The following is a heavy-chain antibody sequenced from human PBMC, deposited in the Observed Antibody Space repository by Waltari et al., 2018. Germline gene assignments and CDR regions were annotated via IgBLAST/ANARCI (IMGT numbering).Heavy chain of an antibody. CDR2: IYYSGST. CDR3: ARQRMVRGVIGPFDY. J-gene: IGHJ4*02. V-gene: IGHV4-39*01. Sequence: QLQLQESGPGLVKPSETLSLTCTVSGGSISSSSYYWGWIRQPPGKGLEWIGSIYYSGSTYDNPSLKSRVTISVDTSKNQFSLKLSSVTAADTAVYYCARQRMVRGVIGPFDYWGQGTLVTVSS. D-gene: IGHD3-10*01. CDR1: GGSISSSSYY.